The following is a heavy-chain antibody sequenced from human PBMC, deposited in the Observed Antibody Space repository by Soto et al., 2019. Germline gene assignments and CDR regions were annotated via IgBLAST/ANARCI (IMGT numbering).Heavy chain of an antibody. J-gene: IGHJ3*02. CDR2: MNPNSGNT. Sequence: ASVKVSCKASGYTFTSYDINWVRQATGQGLEWMGWMNPNSGNTGYAQKFQGRVTMTRNTSISTAYMELSSLRSEDTAVYYCARRHPGIAVALLDAFDIWGQGTMVTVSS. CDR3: ARRHPGIAVALLDAFDI. D-gene: IGHD6-19*01. V-gene: IGHV1-8*01. CDR1: GYTFTSYD.